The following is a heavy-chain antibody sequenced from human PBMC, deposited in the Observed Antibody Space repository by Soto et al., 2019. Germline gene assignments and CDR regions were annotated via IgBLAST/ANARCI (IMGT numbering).Heavy chain of an antibody. CDR2: ISGDGYTT. CDR1: GFTFSRHG. D-gene: IGHD3-10*01. J-gene: IGHJ2*01. V-gene: IGHV3-23*01. Sequence: EVQLLESGGGLVQPGGSLRLSCGGSGFTFSRHGMTWVRQAPGKGLEWVSSISGDGYTTYYADYVRGRFTISRDNCKDTVYVQMNSLRDEDTAVYYCAREPSVPSVGEFWYFDLWGRGTHVPVFS. CDR3: AREPSVPSVGEFWYFDL.